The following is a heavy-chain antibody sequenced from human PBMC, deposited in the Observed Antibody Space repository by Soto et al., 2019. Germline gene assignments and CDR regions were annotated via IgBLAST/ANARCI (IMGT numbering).Heavy chain of an antibody. J-gene: IGHJ3*02. CDR3: ARLRSSIWCLHFDAFDI. CDR2: ISAYNGNT. D-gene: IGHD6-13*01. V-gene: IGHV1-18*04. Sequence: ASVKVSCKASGYTFTSYGISWVRQARGQGLEWMGWISAYNGNTNYAQKLQGRVTMTTDTSTSTAYMELRSLRYDDTAVYYCARLRSSIWCLHFDAFDIWGQGIIVTVSS. CDR1: GYTFTSYG.